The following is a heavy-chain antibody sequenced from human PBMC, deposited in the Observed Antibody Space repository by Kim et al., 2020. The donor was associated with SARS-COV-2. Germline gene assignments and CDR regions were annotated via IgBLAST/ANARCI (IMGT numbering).Heavy chain of an antibody. V-gene: IGHV3-23*01. J-gene: IGHJ4*02. CDR3: AKDSGSSPDLFDY. Sequence: YADSVHGRFTISRDNSKYTLYLPMNRRRAEDTAVDYCAKDSGSSPDLFDYWGQGTLVTVSS. D-gene: IGHD3-10*01.